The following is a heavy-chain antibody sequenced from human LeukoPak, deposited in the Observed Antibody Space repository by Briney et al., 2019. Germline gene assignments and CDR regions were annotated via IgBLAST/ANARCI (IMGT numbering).Heavy chain of an antibody. J-gene: IGHJ4*02. CDR2: ISAYNGNT. V-gene: IGHV1-18*01. D-gene: IGHD2-2*01. Sequence: GASVKVSCKASGYTFTSYGINWVRQAPGQGLEWMGWISAYNGNTNYAQKLQDRVTMTTDTSTSTAYMELRSLRSDDTAVYYCARDPDTSTWVGPEFDYWGQGTLVTVSS. CDR1: GYTFTSYG. CDR3: ARDPDTSTWVGPEFDY.